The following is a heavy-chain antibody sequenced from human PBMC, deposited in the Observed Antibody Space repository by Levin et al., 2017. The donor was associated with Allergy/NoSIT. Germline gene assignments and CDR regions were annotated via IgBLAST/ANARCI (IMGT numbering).Heavy chain of an antibody. Sequence: GESLKISCAASGFTFSDYAMTWVRQAPGKGLEWVSVITGGGGSTYYGDSVKGRFTVSRDNSKNTLYLELISLRAEDTAVYYCAKKQGGTSGFSFDVWGQGTMVTVSS. CDR1: GFTFSDYA. J-gene: IGHJ3*01. CDR3: AKKQGGTSGFSFDV. V-gene: IGHV3-23*01. D-gene: IGHD1-1*01. CDR2: ITGGGGST.